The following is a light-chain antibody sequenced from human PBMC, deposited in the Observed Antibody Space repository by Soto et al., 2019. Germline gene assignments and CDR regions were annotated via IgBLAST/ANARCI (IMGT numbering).Light chain of an antibody. CDR1: SSNIGAGYD. Sequence: QSVLTQPPSVSGAPGQRVTTSCTGSSSNIGAGYDVHWYQQLPGTAPKLLIYGNSNRPSGVPDRFSGSKSGTSASLAITGLQAEDEADYYCQSYDSSPSGYVFGTGTKVTVL. V-gene: IGLV1-40*01. CDR3: QSYDSSPSGYV. J-gene: IGLJ1*01. CDR2: GNS.